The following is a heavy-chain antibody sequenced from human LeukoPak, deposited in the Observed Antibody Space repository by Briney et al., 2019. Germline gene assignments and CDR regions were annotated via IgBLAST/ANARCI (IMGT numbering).Heavy chain of an antibody. V-gene: IGHV1-24*01. Sequence: GASVMVSCKVSGYTLTELSMHWVRQAPGKGLEWMGGFDPEDNETIYAQKFQGRVTVTEDTSTDTAYMELSSLRSEDTAVYYCARQSGSYYYYGMDVWGQGTTVTVSS. CDR2: FDPEDNET. D-gene: IGHD3-10*01. CDR3: ARQSGSYYYYGMDV. J-gene: IGHJ6*02. CDR1: GYTLTELS.